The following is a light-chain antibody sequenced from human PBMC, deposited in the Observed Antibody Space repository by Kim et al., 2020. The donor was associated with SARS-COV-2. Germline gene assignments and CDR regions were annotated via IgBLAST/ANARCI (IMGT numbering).Light chain of an antibody. Sequence: EIVLTQSPGTLSLSPGERVTLSCRASQSVSSSYLAWYQQKPGQAPRLLIYGASSRATGIPDRFSGSGSGTDFTLTISRLEPEDFAVYYCHQYGGSLFGGGTKGEIK. CDR2: GAS. V-gene: IGKV3-20*01. CDR1: QSVSSSY. CDR3: HQYGGSL. J-gene: IGKJ4*01.